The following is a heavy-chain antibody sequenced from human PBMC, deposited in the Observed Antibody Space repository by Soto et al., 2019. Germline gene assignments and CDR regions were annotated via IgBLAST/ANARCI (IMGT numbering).Heavy chain of an antibody. CDR3: ARDLGAFNYGSAHFDY. CDR1: GFTFSTYG. J-gene: IGHJ4*02. D-gene: IGHD3-10*01. V-gene: IGHV3-33*01. CDR2: IWYDGSNQ. Sequence: PGGSLRLSCAPSGFTFSTYGMHWVRQAPGKGLEWVAVIWYDGSNQYYADSVKGRFTISRDNSKNMLYLQMNSLRAEDTAVYYCARDLGAFNYGSAHFDYWGQGTQVTVYS.